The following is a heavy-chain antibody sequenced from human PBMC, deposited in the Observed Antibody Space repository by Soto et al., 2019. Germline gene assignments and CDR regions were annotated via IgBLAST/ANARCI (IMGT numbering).Heavy chain of an antibody. CDR3: ARARNFLTGYYKGGFYYFDY. V-gene: IGHV4-59*01. CDR2: ISYSGST. CDR1: GGSNSSYY. Sequence: QVQLQESGPGLVKPAETLSLTCTVSGGSNSSYYWGWIRQPPGKGLEWIGYISYSGSTNYNPSLQRRVTIFAHTSKNQFSLSLTSVTAADTAVYYCARARNFLTGYYKGGFYYFDYWGQGTLVTVSS. J-gene: IGHJ4*02. D-gene: IGHD3-9*01.